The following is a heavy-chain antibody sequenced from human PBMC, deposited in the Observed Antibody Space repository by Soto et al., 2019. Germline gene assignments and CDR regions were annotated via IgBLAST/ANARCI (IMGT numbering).Heavy chain of an antibody. V-gene: IGHV1-69*13. CDR3: ARRYCASDNCPLFYYFVDL. Sequence: WASVKVSCKASGGTFNKFAFSWVRQAPGQGFDWMGGIIPVFRSANYAQRFRGRITITADEYTSTVYLYLNDLRSDDTAVYYCARRYCASDNCPLFYYFVDLWGLGTTVTVSS. J-gene: IGHJ6*02. D-gene: IGHD2-21*02. CDR1: GGTFNKFA. CDR2: IIPVFRSA.